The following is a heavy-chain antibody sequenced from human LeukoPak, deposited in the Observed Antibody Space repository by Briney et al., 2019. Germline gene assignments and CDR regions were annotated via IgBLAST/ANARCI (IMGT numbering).Heavy chain of an antibody. J-gene: IGHJ4*02. D-gene: IGHD3-22*01. CDR2: IWYDGSKK. CDR3: ARKSWDYYDSSGYPNF. CDR1: GFTFSSNG. V-gene: IGHV3-33*01. Sequence: GGSLRLPCAASGFTFSSNGMYWVRQAPGKGLEWVAVIWYDGSKKYYADSVKGRFTISRDNSKNTLYLQMNSLRAEDTAVYYCARKSWDYYDSSGYPNFWGQGTLVTVSS.